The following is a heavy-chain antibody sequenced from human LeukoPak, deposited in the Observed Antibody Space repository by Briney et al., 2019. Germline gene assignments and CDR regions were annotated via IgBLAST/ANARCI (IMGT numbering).Heavy chain of an antibody. D-gene: IGHD4-11*01. J-gene: IGHJ5*02. CDR3: ARRVVESAATTERNWFDP. CDR2: ICYSGST. CDR1: GGSISSYC. V-gene: IGHV4-59*08. Sequence: SETLSLTCTVSGGSISSYCWSWIRKPPGKGLEWIGSICYSGSTSYNPSLKSRVTVSLDTSKNQFSLKLNSVTATDTALYSCARRVVESAATTERNWFDPWGQGTLVTVSS.